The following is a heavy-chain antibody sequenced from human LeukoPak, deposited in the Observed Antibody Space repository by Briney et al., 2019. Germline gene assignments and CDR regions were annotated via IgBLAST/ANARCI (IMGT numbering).Heavy chain of an antibody. CDR2: IRYDGSNK. J-gene: IGHJ3*02. Sequence: PGGSLRLSCAASGFTFSSYGMHWVRQAPGKGLEWVAFIRYDGSNKYYADSVKGRFTISRDNSKNTLYLQMNSLRAEDTAVYYCAKDYSGHRYNWNDAFDIWGQGTMVTVSS. CDR3: AKDYSGHRYNWNDAFDI. V-gene: IGHV3-30*02. CDR1: GFTFSSYG. D-gene: IGHD1-1*01.